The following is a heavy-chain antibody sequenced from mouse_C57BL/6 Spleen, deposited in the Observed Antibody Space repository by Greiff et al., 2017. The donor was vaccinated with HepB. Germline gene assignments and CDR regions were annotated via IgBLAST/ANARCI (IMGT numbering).Heavy chain of an antibody. CDR1: GYTFTSYW. Sequence: VQLKQSGTVLARPGASVKMSCKTSGYTFTSYWMHWVKQRPGQGLEWIGAIYPGNSDTSYNQKFKGKAKLTAVTSASTAYMELSSLTNGDSAVYYCAGGNLHWGQGTLVTVSA. J-gene: IGHJ3*01. V-gene: IGHV1-5*01. CDR3: AGGNLH. CDR2: IYPGNSDT.